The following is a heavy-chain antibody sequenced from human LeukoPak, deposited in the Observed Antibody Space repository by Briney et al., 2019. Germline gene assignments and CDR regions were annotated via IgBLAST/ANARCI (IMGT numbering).Heavy chain of an antibody. V-gene: IGHV3-7*01. D-gene: IGHD2-2*01. Sequence: GGSLRLSCAASGFAFSTYWMDWVRQAPGKGLEWVGNINQDGGVKYYVDSVKGRFTISRDNAKNSLYLQMNSLRAEDTAVYYCARDCSSTSCYRGGFDPWGQGTLVTVSS. CDR2: INQDGGVK. CDR1: GFAFSTYW. CDR3: ARDCSSTSCYRGGFDP. J-gene: IGHJ5*02.